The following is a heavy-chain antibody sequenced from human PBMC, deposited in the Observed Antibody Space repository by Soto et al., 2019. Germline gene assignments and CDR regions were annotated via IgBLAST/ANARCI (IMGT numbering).Heavy chain of an antibody. CDR2: TYYRSTWNT. D-gene: IGHD6-13*01. CDR3: ARLTGNSWLDY. Sequence: QVQLQQSGPGLVKPSQTLSVTCAISGDSVSSTTVAWNWIRQSPSRGLEWLGRTYYRSTWNTEYAVSLESRMTITTDTSKNQFSLQLNSVTPEDTATYYCARLTGNSWLDYWGQGTQVTVSS. V-gene: IGHV6-1*01. J-gene: IGHJ4*02. CDR1: GDSVSSTTVA.